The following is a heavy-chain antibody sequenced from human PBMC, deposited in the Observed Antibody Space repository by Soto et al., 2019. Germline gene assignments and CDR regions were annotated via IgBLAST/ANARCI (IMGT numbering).Heavy chain of an antibody. D-gene: IGHD6-13*01. CDR1: GYTFTGYY. V-gene: IGHV1-2*04. CDR2: INPNSGGT. Sequence: GASVKVSCKASGYTFTGYYMHWVRQAPGQGLEWMGWINPNSGGTNYAQKFQGWVTMTRDTSISTAYMELSRLRSDDTAVYYCARDIRAAAGTGLYYYGMDVWGQGTTVTVSS. CDR3: ARDIRAAAGTGLYYYGMDV. J-gene: IGHJ6*02.